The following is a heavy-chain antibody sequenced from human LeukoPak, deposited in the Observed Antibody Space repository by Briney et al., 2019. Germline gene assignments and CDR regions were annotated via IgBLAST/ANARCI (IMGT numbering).Heavy chain of an antibody. CDR2: INPSGGST. J-gene: IGHJ4*02. D-gene: IGHD1-7*01. CDR1: GGTFRSHI. V-gene: IGHV1-46*01. Sequence: ASVKVSCKTSGGTFRSHIFSWVRQAPGQGLEWMGIINPSGGSTSYAQKFQGRVTMTRDTSTSTVYMELSSLRSEDTAVYYCARDPTLNWNSPDYWGQGTLVTVSS. CDR3: ARDPTLNWNSPDY.